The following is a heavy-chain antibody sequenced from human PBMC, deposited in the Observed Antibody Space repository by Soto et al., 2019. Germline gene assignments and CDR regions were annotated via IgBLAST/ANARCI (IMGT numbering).Heavy chain of an antibody. CDR3: ARRGYYYDSSGYPRAFDI. CDR2: IYPGDSDT. CDR1: GYSFTSYW. Sequence: ESLKISFKGSGYSFTSYWIGWVRQIPGKGLEWMGIIYPGDSDTRYSPSFQGQVTISADKSISTAYLQWSSLKASDTAMYYCARRGYYYDSSGYPRAFDIWGQGTMVTVSS. D-gene: IGHD3-22*01. J-gene: IGHJ3*02. V-gene: IGHV5-51*01.